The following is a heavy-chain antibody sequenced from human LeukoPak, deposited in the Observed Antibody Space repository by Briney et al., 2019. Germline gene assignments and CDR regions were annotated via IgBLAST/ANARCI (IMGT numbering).Heavy chain of an antibody. CDR1: GGSISSGDYY. CDR3: ARAKGTSSQLTFDY. CDR2: IYYSGST. D-gene: IGHD1-1*01. J-gene: IGHJ4*02. Sequence: SQTLSLTCTVSGGSISSGDYYWSWIRQPPGKGLGWVGYIYYSGSTYYNPSLKRRVTRPVDTSKTQFSLKLSSVTAADTALYYCARAKGTSSQLTFDYWGQGTLVTVSS. V-gene: IGHV4-30-4*08.